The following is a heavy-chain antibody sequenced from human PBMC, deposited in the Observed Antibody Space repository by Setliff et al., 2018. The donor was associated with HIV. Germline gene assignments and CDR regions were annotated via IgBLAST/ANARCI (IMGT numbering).Heavy chain of an antibody. Sequence: SETLSLTCTVSGGSISSGSYYWSWIRQPAGKGLEWIGHIYTSGSTNYNPSLKSRVTISVDTSKNQFSLKLSSVTAADTAVDYCARGNYYYYYYMDVWGKGTTVTVSS. D-gene: IGHD1-1*01. J-gene: IGHJ6*03. V-gene: IGHV4-61*09. CDR2: IYTSGST. CDR1: GGSISSGSYY. CDR3: ARGNYYYYYYMDV.